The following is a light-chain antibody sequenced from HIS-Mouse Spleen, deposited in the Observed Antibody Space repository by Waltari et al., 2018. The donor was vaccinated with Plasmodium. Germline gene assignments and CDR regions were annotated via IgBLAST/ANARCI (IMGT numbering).Light chain of an antibody. CDR3: QSADSSGTYRV. CDR2: KDS. Sequence: SYELTQPPSVSVSPGQTARITCSGDALPKQYAYWYQQTPGPAPVLVIYKDSERPSGSPGRCSGSRSGTTVTLTISGVQAEDEADYYCQSADSSGTYRVFGGGTKLTVL. V-gene: IGLV3-25*03. J-gene: IGLJ2*01. CDR1: ALPKQY.